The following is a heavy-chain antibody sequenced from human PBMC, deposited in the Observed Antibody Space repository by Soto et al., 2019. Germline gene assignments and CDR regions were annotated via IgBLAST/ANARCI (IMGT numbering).Heavy chain of an antibody. D-gene: IGHD4-17*01. V-gene: IGHV1-18*01. Sequence: ASMKVSCKASGYTFTSDGINWVRQAPGQGREWMGWISAYNGNTNYAQKLQGRVTMTTDTSTSTAYMELRSLRSDDTAVYYCARGFYGDPGFDYWGQGTLVTVSS. J-gene: IGHJ4*02. CDR3: ARGFYGDPGFDY. CDR1: GYTFTSDG. CDR2: ISAYNGNT.